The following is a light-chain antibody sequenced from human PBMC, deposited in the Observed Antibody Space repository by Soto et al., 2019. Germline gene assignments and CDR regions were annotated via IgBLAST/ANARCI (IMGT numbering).Light chain of an antibody. CDR1: RNVRSN. J-gene: IGKJ4*01. Sequence: EVVMAESPGTLSVSRGERATLSCRASRNVRSNLSWYQQKVGQVPRLLIRDASTRATGVPDRFSGSGSGTEFTLTISSLQSEDSAVYYCHQYNNWPPVTFGGGTKVDIK. CDR2: DAS. V-gene: IGKV3-15*01. CDR3: HQYNNWPPVT.